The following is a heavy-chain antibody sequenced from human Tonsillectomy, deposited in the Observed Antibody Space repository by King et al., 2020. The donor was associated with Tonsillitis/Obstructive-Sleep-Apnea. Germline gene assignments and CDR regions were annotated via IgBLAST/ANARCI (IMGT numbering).Heavy chain of an antibody. CDR3: ARGPQWLVPMYYNMDV. CDR2: MYYSGST. Sequence: VQLQESGPGLVKPSETLSLTCSVSGGSLSNYYWNWIRQPPGKGLEWIGYMYYSGSTNYNPSLKSRVTMSVDTSKNQFSLKLSSVTAADTAEYYCARGPQWLVPMYYNMDVWGKGTTVTVSS. J-gene: IGHJ6*03. V-gene: IGHV4-59*01. CDR1: GGSLSNYY. D-gene: IGHD6-19*01.